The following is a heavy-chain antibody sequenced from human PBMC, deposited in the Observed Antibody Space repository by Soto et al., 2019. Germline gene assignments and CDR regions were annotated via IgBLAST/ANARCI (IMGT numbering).Heavy chain of an antibody. D-gene: IGHD3-9*01. CDR3: ARPRTSDWAYDI. V-gene: IGHV3-74*01. Sequence: EVQLVESGGGLVQPGGSLRLSCAASGFTFSSYWMHWVRQSPGKGLVWVSRIKTDGSDTHYADSVRGRFTIFRDNAKNTLYLQMNSLRDADTAVYYCARPRTSDWAYDIWGQGTMVIVSS. CDR1: GFTFSSYW. CDR2: IKTDGSDT. J-gene: IGHJ3*02.